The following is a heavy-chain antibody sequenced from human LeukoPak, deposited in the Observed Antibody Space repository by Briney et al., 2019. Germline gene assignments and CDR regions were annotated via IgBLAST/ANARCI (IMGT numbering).Heavy chain of an antibody. V-gene: IGHV4-34*01. J-gene: IGHJ4*02. D-gene: IGHD3-22*01. CDR2: INHSGST. Sequence: SETLSLTCAVYGGSFSGYYWSWIRQPPGKGLEWIGEINHSGSTNYNPSLKSRVTISVDTSKNQFSLKLSSVTAADTAVYYCTRGSGTNPTHYYDSSGYYYLDWGQGTLVTVSS. CDR1: GGSFSGYY. CDR3: TRGSGTNPTHYYDSSGYYYLD.